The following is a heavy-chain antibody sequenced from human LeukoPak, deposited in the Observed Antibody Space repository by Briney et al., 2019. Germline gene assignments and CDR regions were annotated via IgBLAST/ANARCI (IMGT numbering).Heavy chain of an antibody. J-gene: IGHJ6*02. V-gene: IGHV3-21*01. Sequence: PGGSLRLSCAASGFTFSSYRMTWVRQAPGKGLEWVSSISSSGSYIYYADSVKDRFTISRDNAKNSLYLQMNSLRAEDTAVYYCARYYDCWSGGKNMDVWGQGTTVTVSS. CDR1: GFTFSSYR. CDR3: ARYYDCWSGGKNMDV. D-gene: IGHD3-3*01. CDR2: ISSSGSYI.